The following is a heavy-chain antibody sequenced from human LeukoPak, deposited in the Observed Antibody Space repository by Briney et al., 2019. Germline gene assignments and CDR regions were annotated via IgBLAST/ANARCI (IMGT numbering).Heavy chain of an antibody. CDR2: INHSGST. Sequence: SETLSLTCAVYGGSFSGYYWSWIRQPPGKGLEWIGEINHSGSTNYNPSLKSRVTISVDTSKNQFSLKLSSVTAADTAVYYCARGRGYDSSGDFDYWGQGTLVTVSS. CDR1: GGSFSGYY. CDR3: ARGRGYDSSGDFDY. J-gene: IGHJ4*02. D-gene: IGHD3-22*01. V-gene: IGHV4-34*01.